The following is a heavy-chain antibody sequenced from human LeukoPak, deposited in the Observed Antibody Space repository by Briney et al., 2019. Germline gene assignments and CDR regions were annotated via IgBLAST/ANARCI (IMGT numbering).Heavy chain of an antibody. Sequence: PGTSLTVSCAASGFTFTTYFIHWVRQALGKGLEWVVVISYDGSKKYYTDSVRGRFTISRDNSKNTVYLQMKSLRAGDTAVYYCARDAYGGNSFVTAFDIWGRGTMVTVSS. CDR2: ISYDGSKK. J-gene: IGHJ3*02. V-gene: IGHV3-30-3*01. CDR1: GFTFTTYF. D-gene: IGHD4-23*01. CDR3: ARDAYGGNSFVTAFDI.